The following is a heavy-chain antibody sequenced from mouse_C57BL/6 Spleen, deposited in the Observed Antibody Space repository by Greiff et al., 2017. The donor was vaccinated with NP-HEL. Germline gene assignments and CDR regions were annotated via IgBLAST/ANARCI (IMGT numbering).Heavy chain of an antibody. Sequence: QVQLQQPGAELVMPGASVKLSCKASGYTFTSYWMHWVKQRHGQGLEWIGEIDPSDSYTNYNQKFKGKSTLTVDKSSITAYMQLSSLTSEDSAVYYCARAYGSSDYWGQGTTLTVSS. J-gene: IGHJ2*01. V-gene: IGHV1-69*01. CDR2: IDPSDSYT. D-gene: IGHD1-1*01. CDR1: GYTFTSYW. CDR3: ARAYGSSDY.